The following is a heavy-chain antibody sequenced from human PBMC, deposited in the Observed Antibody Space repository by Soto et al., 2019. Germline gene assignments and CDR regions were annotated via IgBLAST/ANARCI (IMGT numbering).Heavy chain of an antibody. CDR1: GGSFSGYY. J-gene: IGHJ4*02. D-gene: IGHD1-26*01. Sequence: QVQLQQWGAGLLKPSETLSLTCAVYGGSFSGYYWSWIRQPPGKGLEWIGEINHSGSTNYNPSLKSRVTISVDTSKNQFSLKLSSVTAADTAVYYCARPLYSGSYHYWGQGTLVTVSS. CDR3: ARPLYSGSYHY. CDR2: INHSGST. V-gene: IGHV4-34*01.